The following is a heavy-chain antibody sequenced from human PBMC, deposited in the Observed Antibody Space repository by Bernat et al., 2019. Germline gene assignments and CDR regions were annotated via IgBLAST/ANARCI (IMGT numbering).Heavy chain of an antibody. D-gene: IGHD6-6*01. Sequence: EVQLLESGGGLVQPGGSLRLSCAASGFTFSSYAMSWVRQAPGKGLEWVSAISGSGGSTYYADSVKGRFTISRDNSKNTLYLQMNSLRAEDTAVYYCARDLLYSSSAYYYGMDVWGQGTTVTVSS. CDR1: GFTFSSYA. CDR2: ISGSGGST. J-gene: IGHJ6*02. CDR3: ARDLLYSSSAYYYGMDV. V-gene: IGHV3-23*01.